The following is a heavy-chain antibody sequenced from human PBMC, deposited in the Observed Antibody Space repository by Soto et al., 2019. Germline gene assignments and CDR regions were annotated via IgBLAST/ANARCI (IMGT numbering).Heavy chain of an antibody. V-gene: IGHV4-39*01. CDR2: IYYSGST. Sequence: QLQLQESGPGLVKPSETLSLTCTVSGGSISSSSYYWGWIRQPPGKGLEWIGSIYYSGSTYYNPSLKSRVTISVDTSKNQFSLKLSSVTAADTAVYYCARRFYSSGWYYFDYWGQGTLVTVSS. CDR1: GGSISSSSYY. CDR3: ARRFYSSGWYYFDY. D-gene: IGHD6-19*01. J-gene: IGHJ4*02.